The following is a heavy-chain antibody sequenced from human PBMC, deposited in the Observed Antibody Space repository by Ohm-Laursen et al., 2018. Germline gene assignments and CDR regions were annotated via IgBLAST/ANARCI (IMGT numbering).Heavy chain of an antibody. V-gene: IGHV3-9*01. CDR2: ISWNSGSI. J-gene: IGHJ6*02. CDR1: GFTFDDYA. Sequence: SLRLSCTASGFTFDDYAMHWVRQAPGKGLEWVSGISWNSGSIGYADSVKGRFTISRDNAKNSLYLQMNSLRVEDTALYYCAKDLLAAPDYYGMDVWGQGTTVIVSS. D-gene: IGHD6-13*01. CDR3: AKDLLAAPDYYGMDV.